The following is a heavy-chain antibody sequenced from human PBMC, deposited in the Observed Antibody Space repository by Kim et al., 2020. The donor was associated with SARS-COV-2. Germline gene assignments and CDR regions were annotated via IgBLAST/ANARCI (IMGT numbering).Heavy chain of an antibody. D-gene: IGHD6-13*01. CDR1: GGSISSGGYY. CDR3: ARVAAAGYWYFDL. Sequence: SETLSLTCTVSGGSISSGGYYWSWIRQHPGKGLEWIGYIYYSGSTYYNPSLKSRVTISVDTSKNQFSLKLSSVTAADTAVYHCARVAAAGYWYFDLWGRGTLVTVSS. J-gene: IGHJ2*01. V-gene: IGHV4-31*03. CDR2: IYYSGST.